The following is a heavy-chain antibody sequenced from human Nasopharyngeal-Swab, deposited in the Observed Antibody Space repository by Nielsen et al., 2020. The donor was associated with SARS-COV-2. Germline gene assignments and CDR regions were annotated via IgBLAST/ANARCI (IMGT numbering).Heavy chain of an antibody. D-gene: IGHD3-22*01. V-gene: IGHV3-30-3*01. Sequence: GESLKISCAASGFTFSSYAMSWVRQAPGKGLEWVAVISYDGSNKYYADSVKGRFTISRDNSKNTLYLQMNSLRAEDTAVYYCARDLNYYDSSGPTVLDVWGQGTTVTVSS. CDR1: GFTFSSYA. J-gene: IGHJ6*02. CDR3: ARDLNYYDSSGPTVLDV. CDR2: ISYDGSNK.